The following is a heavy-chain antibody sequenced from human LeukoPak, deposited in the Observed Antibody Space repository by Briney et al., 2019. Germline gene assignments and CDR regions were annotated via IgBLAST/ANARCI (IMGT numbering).Heavy chain of an antibody. J-gene: IGHJ4*02. V-gene: IGHV3-30*04. CDR1: GFTFSSYA. Sequence: GGSLRLSCAASGFTFSSYAMHWVRQAPGKGLEWVAVISYDGSNKYYADSVKGRFTISRDSSKNTLYLQMNSLRAEDTAVYYCARGPTGYFDYWGQGTLVTVSS. CDR2: ISYDGSNK. CDR3: ARGPTGYFDY.